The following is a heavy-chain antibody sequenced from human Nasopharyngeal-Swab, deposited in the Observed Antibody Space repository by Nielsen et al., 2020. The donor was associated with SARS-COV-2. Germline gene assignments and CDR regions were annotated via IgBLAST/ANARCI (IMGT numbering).Heavy chain of an antibody. J-gene: IGHJ6*02. D-gene: IGHD6-13*01. V-gene: IGHV3-21*04. Sequence: VRQAPGKGLEWVSSISSSSSYIYYADSVKGRFTISRDNAKNSLYLQMNSLRAEDTALYHCARDAEQPGDYYGMDVWGQGTTVTVSS. CDR2: ISSSSSYI. CDR3: ARDAEQPGDYYGMDV.